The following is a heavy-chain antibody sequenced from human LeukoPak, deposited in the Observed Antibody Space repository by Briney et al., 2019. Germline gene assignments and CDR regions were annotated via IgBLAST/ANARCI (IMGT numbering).Heavy chain of an antibody. CDR1: GFTFSSYE. D-gene: IGHD3-22*01. Sequence: GGSLRLSCAASGFTFSSYEMNWVRQAPGKGLEWVSYISSSGSTIYYADSVKGRFTISRDNAKNSLYLQMNSLRAEDTAVYYCAIPGSAHYPAPFDFWGQGTLVTVSS. CDR2: ISSSGSTI. CDR3: AIPGSAHYPAPFDF. V-gene: IGHV3-48*03. J-gene: IGHJ4*02.